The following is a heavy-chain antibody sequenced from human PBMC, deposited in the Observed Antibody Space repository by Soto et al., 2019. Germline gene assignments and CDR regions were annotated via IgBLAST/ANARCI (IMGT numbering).Heavy chain of an antibody. CDR1: GGSINLYY. J-gene: IGHJ6*02. CDR2: VYYNGST. CDR3: AKDGNTDYGDSRGYYFYGMDV. V-gene: IGHV4-59*01. Sequence: SETLSLTCTVSGGSINLYYWSWIRQSPGKGLEWIGYVYYNGSTTYNPPLKSRVTISLDTSKNQFSLRLSSVTAADTAVYYCAKDGNTDYGDSRGYYFYGMDVWGQGTTVTVSS. D-gene: IGHD4-17*01.